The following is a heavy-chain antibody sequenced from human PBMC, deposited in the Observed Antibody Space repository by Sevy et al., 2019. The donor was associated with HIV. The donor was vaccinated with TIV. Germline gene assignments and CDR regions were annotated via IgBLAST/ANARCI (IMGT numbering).Heavy chain of an antibody. CDR2: ISGSGGST. CDR1: GFTFSSYA. CDR3: AKDPIVLNWFGDDVFDI. D-gene: IGHD3-10*01. Sequence: GGSLRLSCAASGFTFSSYAMSWVRQAPGKGLEWVSAISGSGGSTYYADSVKGRFTISRDNSKNTLYLQMNSLRAEDTAVYYCAKDPIVLNWFGDDVFDIWGQGTMVTVSS. V-gene: IGHV3-23*01. J-gene: IGHJ3*02.